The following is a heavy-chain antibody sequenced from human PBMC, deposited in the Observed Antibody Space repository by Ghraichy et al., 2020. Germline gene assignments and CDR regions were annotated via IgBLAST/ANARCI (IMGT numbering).Heavy chain of an antibody. CDR1: GFTFSSYS. V-gene: IGHV3-21*01. CDR2: ISSSSSFI. CDR3: ARDNVGADYLFLDY. J-gene: IGHJ4*02. Sequence: GGSLRLSCAASGFTFSSYSMNWVRQAPGKGLEWVSSISSSSSFIYYADSVKGRFTISRDNAKNSLYLQMNSLRAEDTAVYYCARDNVGADYLFLDYWGQGTLVTVSS. D-gene: IGHD1-26*01.